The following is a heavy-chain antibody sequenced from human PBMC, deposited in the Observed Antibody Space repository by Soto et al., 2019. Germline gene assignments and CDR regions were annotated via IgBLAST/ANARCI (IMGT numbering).Heavy chain of an antibody. CDR1: GGSISSAAYY. J-gene: IGHJ4*02. CDR2: ISHSGRT. Sequence: QVQLQESGPGLVKPSQTLSLTCTVSGGSISSAAYYWSWIRQHPGKGLEWIGYISHSGRTYYNPSLKSRVIVSVDTDKHQLSLSLTSVTAADTAVYYCAREYTYGSNFFDCWGPGALVTVSS. V-gene: IGHV4-31*03. CDR3: AREYTYGSNFFDC. D-gene: IGHD2-2*02.